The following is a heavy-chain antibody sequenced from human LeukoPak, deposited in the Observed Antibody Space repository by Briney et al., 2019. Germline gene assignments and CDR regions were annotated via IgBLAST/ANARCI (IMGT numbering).Heavy chain of an antibody. CDR2: IIPIFGTA. J-gene: IGHJ4*02. CDR3: ARDSSIRGGRYFDY. D-gene: IGHD3-10*01. CDR1: GGTFSSYA. V-gene: IGHV1-69*13. Sequence: ASVKVSCKASGGTFSSYAISWVRQAPGQGLEWMGGIIPIFGTANYAQKFQGRVTITADESTSTAYMELSSLRSEDTAVYYCARDSSIRGGRYFDYWGQGTLVTVSS.